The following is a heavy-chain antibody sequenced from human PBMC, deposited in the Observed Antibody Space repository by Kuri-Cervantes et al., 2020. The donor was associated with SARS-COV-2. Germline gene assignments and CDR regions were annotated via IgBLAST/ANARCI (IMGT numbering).Heavy chain of an antibody. CDR3: ARDGRGENWYFDL. D-gene: IGHD1-26*01. CDR1: GFTFSISW. Sequence: GESLKISCGVSGFTFSISWMTWVRQAPGKGLEWVANIKQDGSEKYYVDSVKGRFTISRDNVKNSLYLQMNSLRAEDTAVYYCARDGRGENWYFDLWGRGTLVTVSS. CDR2: IKQDGSEK. V-gene: IGHV3-7*01. J-gene: IGHJ2*01.